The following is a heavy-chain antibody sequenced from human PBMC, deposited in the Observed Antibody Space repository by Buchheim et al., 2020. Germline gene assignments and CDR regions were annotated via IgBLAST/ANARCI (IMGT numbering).Heavy chain of an antibody. CDR1: GGSISSYY. Sequence: QVQLQESGPGLVKPSETLSLTCTVSGGSISSYYWSWIRQPPGKGLEWIGYIYHSGSTNYIPSLKSRVTISIDKSKNQFSIKLSSVTAADTAVYYCARDIDYWGQGTL. J-gene: IGHJ4*01. CDR3: ARDIDY. V-gene: IGHV4-59*01. CDR2: IYHSGST.